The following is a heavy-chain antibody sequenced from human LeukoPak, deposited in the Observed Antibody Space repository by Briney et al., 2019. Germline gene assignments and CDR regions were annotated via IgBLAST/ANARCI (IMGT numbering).Heavy chain of an antibody. Sequence: GASVKVSCKASGYTFTGYYMHWVRQAPGQGLEWMGRINPNSGGTNYAQKFQGRVTMTRDTSTSTAYMELSRLRSDDTAVYYCAVTDCSGGSCYSGLNYWGQGTLVTVSS. D-gene: IGHD2-15*01. CDR1: GYTFTGYY. CDR2: INPNSGGT. J-gene: IGHJ4*02. V-gene: IGHV1-2*06. CDR3: AVTDCSGGSCYSGLNY.